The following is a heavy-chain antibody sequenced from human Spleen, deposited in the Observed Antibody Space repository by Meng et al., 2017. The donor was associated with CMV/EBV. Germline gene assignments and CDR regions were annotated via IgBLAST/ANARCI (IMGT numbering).Heavy chain of an antibody. V-gene: IGHV3-49*04. J-gene: IGHJ6*02. CDR2: IKSNLYGGTT. Sequence: GESLKISCSASGFNFGDYAMSWVRQAPGRGLEWVGFIKSNLYGGTTQYAASVKGRFTISRDDSKSIAYLQMNSLKTEDTAVYYCTRVGFDDSSGYYYYYYGMDVWGQGTVVTVSS. D-gene: IGHD3-22*01. CDR1: GFNFGDYA. CDR3: TRVGFDDSSGYYYYYYGMDV.